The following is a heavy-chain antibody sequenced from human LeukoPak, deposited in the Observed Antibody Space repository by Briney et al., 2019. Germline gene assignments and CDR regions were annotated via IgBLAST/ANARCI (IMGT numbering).Heavy chain of an antibody. CDR2: IYHSGST. Sequence: PSETLSLTCAVSGGSISSSNWWSWVRQPPGKGLEWIGEIYHSGSTNYNPSLKSRVTISVDKSKNQFSLKLSSVTAADTAVYYCARELWFGELRGAFDIWGQGTMVTVSS. CDR1: GGSISSSNW. V-gene: IGHV4-4*02. J-gene: IGHJ3*02. CDR3: ARELWFGELRGAFDI. D-gene: IGHD3-10*01.